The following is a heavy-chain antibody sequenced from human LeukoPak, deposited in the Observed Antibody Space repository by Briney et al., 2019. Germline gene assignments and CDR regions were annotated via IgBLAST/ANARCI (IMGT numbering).Heavy chain of an antibody. V-gene: IGHV4-59*08. D-gene: IGHD6-13*01. CDR2: IYYSGST. CDR1: GGSISSYY. Sequence: SEILSLTCTVSGGSISSYYRSWIRQLPGKGLEWIGYIYYSGSTNYNPSLKSRVTISVDTSKNQFSLKLSSVTAADTAAYYCARSADGTNDGWFDPWGQGTLVTVSS. J-gene: IGHJ5*02. CDR3: ARSADGTNDGWFDP.